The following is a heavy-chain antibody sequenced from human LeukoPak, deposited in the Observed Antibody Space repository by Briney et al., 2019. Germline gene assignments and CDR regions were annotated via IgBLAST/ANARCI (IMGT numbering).Heavy chain of an antibody. D-gene: IGHD3-3*01. Sequence: GGSLRLSCPASGFTVSTNYMSWVRQAPGQGLEWVSVIYSGGNAYYAASVEGRFTISRDHSKNTLYLQMNSLRAEDTAVYCCAAPFWSGYPNWGQGTLVTVSS. CDR3: AAPFWSGYPN. J-gene: IGHJ4*02. V-gene: IGHV3-66*01. CDR1: GFTVSTNY. CDR2: IYSGGNA.